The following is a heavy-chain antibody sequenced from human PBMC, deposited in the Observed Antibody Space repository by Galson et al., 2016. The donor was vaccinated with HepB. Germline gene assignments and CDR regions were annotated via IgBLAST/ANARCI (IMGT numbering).Heavy chain of an antibody. CDR2: IVPIIGTG. D-gene: IGHD3-16*01. J-gene: IGHJ4*02. Sequence: SVKVSCKASGDALRNLAINWVRQAPGQGLERMGGIVPIIGTGNYAQKFQDRLTIVADKSTSTNYMELRSLRSEDTAVYYCAREGDGAYFDYWGQGTLVSVSS. CDR3: AREGDGAYFDY. CDR1: GDALRNLA. V-gene: IGHV1-69*06.